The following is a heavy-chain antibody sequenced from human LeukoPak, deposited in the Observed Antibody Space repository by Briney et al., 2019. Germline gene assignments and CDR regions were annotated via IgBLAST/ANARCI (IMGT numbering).Heavy chain of an antibody. V-gene: IGHV4-34*01. CDR3: ARGQFHWKPHSSGYYWSVYFDY. D-gene: IGHD3-22*01. CDR1: GGSFSGYY. Sequence: PSETLSLTCAVYGGSFSGYYWSWIRQPPGKGLEWIGEINHSGSTNYNPSLKSRVTISVDTSKNQFSLKLSSVTAADTAVYYCARGQFHWKPHSSGYYWSVYFDYWGQGTLVTVSS. J-gene: IGHJ4*02. CDR2: INHSGST.